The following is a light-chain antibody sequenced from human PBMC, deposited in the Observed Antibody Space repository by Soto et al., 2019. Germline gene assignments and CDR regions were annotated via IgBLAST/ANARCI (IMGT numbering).Light chain of an antibody. CDR1: QSVSGSY. CDR3: QQYGRSPWT. CDR2: GAS. V-gene: IGKV3-20*01. Sequence: VMTHSPDTLSFSPPPPATLSFSSSQSVSGSYLAWYQQKPGQAPRLLFYGASSRATGIPDRFSGSGSGTDFILTISSLEPDDFAVYYCQQYGRSPWTFGQGTKVDIK. J-gene: IGKJ1*01.